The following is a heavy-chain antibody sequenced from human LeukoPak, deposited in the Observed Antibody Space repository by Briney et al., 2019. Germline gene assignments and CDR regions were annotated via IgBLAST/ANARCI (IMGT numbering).Heavy chain of an antibody. Sequence: SETLSLTCTVSGGSISSYYWSWIRQPPGKGLEGIGYIYYSGSTNYNPSLTSRVTISVDTSKNQFSLKLSSVTAADTAVYYCARAQSGSGWYNYYYYGMDVWGKGTTVTVSS. V-gene: IGHV4-59*01. D-gene: IGHD6-19*01. CDR1: GGSISSYY. CDR3: ARAQSGSGWYNYYYYGMDV. J-gene: IGHJ6*04. CDR2: IYYSGST.